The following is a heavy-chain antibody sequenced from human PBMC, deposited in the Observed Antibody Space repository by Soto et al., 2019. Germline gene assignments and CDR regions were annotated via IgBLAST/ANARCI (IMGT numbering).Heavy chain of an antibody. D-gene: IGHD3-10*01. CDR2: ISSSSSTI. Sequence: GGSLRLSCAASGFTFSSYSMNWVRQAPGKGLEWVSYISSSSSTIYYADSVKGRSTISRDNAKNSLYLQMNSLRAEDTAVYYCAREGRGFGELSYYYYYLDGPGKGTTVTVSS. CDR1: GFTFSSYS. J-gene: IGHJ6*03. V-gene: IGHV3-48*01. CDR3: AREGRGFGELSYYYYYLDG.